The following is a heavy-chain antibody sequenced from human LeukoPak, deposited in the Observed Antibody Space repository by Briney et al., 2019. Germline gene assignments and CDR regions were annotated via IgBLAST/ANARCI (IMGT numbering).Heavy chain of an antibody. CDR3: ARESQEVAFDY. Sequence: GGSLRLSCAASGITFSSYSMNWVRQAPGKGLEWVAVISYDGSNKYYPDSVKGRFTISRDNSKNTLYLQMNSLRAEDTAMYYCARESQEVAFDYWGQGTLVTVSS. V-gene: IGHV3-30*03. CDR2: ISYDGSNK. J-gene: IGHJ4*02. CDR1: GITFSSYS. D-gene: IGHD2-15*01.